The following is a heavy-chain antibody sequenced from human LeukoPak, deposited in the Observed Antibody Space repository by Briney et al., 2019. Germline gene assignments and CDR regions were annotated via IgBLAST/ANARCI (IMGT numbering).Heavy chain of an antibody. CDR3: AKDRAGTPWAD. Sequence: PGGSLRLSCAASGFTFGIFSMTWVRQAPGKRLEWVSTVNPSGDSTYYANSVKGRFTISRDNSRDTIFLRMDSLRAGDTAIYYCAKDRAGTPWADWGQGTLVTVSS. J-gene: IGHJ4*02. D-gene: IGHD1-1*01. CDR1: GFTFGIFS. CDR2: VNPSGDST. V-gene: IGHV3-23*01.